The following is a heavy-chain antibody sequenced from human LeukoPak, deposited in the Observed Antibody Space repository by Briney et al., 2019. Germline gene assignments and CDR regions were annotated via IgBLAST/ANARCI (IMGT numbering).Heavy chain of an antibody. D-gene: IGHD3-22*01. V-gene: IGHV3-48*02. J-gene: IGHJ4*02. Sequence: PGGSLRLSCAASGFTFSSYNMNWVRQAPGKGLEWVSYISSSSSTIYYADSVKGRFTISRGNAKNSLFLQMNSLRDEDTAVYYCARVLAAGLYYDSSGYYGYWGQGTLVTVSS. CDR1: GFTFSSYN. CDR2: ISSSSSTI. CDR3: ARVLAAGLYYDSSGYYGY.